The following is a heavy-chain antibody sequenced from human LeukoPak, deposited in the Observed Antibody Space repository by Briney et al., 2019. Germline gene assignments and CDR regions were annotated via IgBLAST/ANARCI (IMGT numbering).Heavy chain of an antibody. CDR1: GLTFSSYW. J-gene: IGHJ6*02. CDR3: ARGGGLDV. V-gene: IGHV3-7*03. D-gene: IGHD3-16*01. CDR2: INHNGNVN. Sequence: EGSLRLYCAASGLTFSSYWMKWARQAPGKGLEWVASINHNGNVNYYVDSVKGRFTISRDNAKNSLYLQMSNLRAEDTAVYFCARGGGLDVWGQGATVTVSS.